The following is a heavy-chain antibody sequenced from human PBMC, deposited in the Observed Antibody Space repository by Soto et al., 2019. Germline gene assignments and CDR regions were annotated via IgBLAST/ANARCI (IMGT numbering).Heavy chain of an antibody. D-gene: IGHD6-19*01. CDR1: GFTFSSYG. CDR2: IWYDGSNK. V-gene: IGHV3-33*01. J-gene: IGHJ3*02. Sequence: PGGSLRLSCAASGFTFSSYGMHWVRQAPGKGLEWVAVIWYDGSNKYYADSVKGRFTISRDNSKNTLYLQMNSLRAEDTAVYYCARDLGVAVVGTGVGIYDAFDIWGQGTMVTVS. CDR3: ARDLGVAVVGTGVGIYDAFDI.